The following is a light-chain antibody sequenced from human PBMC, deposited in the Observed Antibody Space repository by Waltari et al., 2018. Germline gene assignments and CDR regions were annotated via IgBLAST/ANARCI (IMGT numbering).Light chain of an antibody. CDR1: QSLLYSNGYTY. J-gene: IGKJ4*01. CDR3: MQALEAPLT. CDR2: LVS. Sequence: IVMTQSPFSLPVTPGEPASISCRSSQSLLYSNGYTYLDWYLQKPGQPPQLLIYLVSNRDSGVPDRFSGSGSGTDFTLKISRVEAEDVGVYYCMQALEAPLTFGGGTKVEIK. V-gene: IGKV2-28*01.